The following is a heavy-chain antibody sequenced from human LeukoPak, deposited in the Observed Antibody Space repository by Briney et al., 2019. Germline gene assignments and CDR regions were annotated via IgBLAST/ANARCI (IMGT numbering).Heavy chain of an antibody. CDR2: ISGSGDRA. V-gene: IGHV3-23*01. J-gene: IGHJ4*02. D-gene: IGHD2-21*02. CDR3: AKGHGDYKGNYFDY. Sequence: GGSLRLSCAASGFTFSSYGMTWVRQAPGKGLEWVSGISGSGDRANYADSLKGRVTISRDNSKRTLYLQMDSLRAEDTAVYYCAKGHGDYKGNYFDYWGQGTLVTVSS. CDR1: GFTFSSYG.